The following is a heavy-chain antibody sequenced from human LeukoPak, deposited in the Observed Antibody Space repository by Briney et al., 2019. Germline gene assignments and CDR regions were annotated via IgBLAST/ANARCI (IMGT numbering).Heavy chain of an antibody. CDR1: GFVFSNYW. CDR3: FFDL. Sequence: PGGSLRLSCAASGFVFSNYWMHWVRQAPGKGLVWVSRIKTDGSTITYADSVEGRFTISRDNAMNTLYLQMNSLYCARVGQGEWFFDLWGRGTLVTVSS. V-gene: IGHV3-74*01. D-gene: IGHD1-26*01. J-gene: IGHJ2*01. CDR2: IKTDGSTI.